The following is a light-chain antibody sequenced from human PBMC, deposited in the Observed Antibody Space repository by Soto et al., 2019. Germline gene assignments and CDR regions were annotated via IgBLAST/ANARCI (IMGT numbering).Light chain of an antibody. V-gene: IGLV4-69*01. CDR2: LNSDGSH. CDR3: QTWGTGIVV. J-gene: IGLJ2*01. Sequence: QSVLTQSPSASASLGASVKLTCTLSSGHSSYAIAWHQQQPEKGPRYLMKLNSDGSHFKGDGIPDRFSGSSSGAERYLTISSLQSVDEADYYCQTWGTGIVVFGGGTKLTVL. CDR1: SGHSSYA.